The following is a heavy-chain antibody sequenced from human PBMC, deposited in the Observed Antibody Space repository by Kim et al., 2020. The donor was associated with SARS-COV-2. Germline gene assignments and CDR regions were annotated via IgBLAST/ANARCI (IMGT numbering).Heavy chain of an antibody. J-gene: IGHJ4*02. Sequence: PYLKSRVTISVDTSKNQASLKLTSVTAADTAVYYCARDSNHYDSSGYLFDFWGQGILVSVSS. CDR3: ARDSNHYDSSGYLFDF. D-gene: IGHD3-22*01. V-gene: IGHV4-59*01.